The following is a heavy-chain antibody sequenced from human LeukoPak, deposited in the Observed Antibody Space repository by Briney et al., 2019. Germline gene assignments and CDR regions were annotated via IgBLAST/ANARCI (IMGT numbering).Heavy chain of an antibody. D-gene: IGHD1-14*01. V-gene: IGHV3-23*01. CDR2: ISSSGETT. CDR1: QFTFHTYA. CDR3: AKDPRAMGRYFFDD. Sequence: GGSLRLSCVASQFTFHTYAISWVRQRPGKGPEWVSMISSSGETTDYAESAKGRFIISRDNTKNTLYLQLESPRVDDTAIYYCAKDPRAMGRYFFDDWGQGSLVIVSS. J-gene: IGHJ4*01.